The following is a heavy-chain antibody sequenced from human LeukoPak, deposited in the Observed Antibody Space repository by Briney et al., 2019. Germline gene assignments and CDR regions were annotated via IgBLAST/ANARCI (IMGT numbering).Heavy chain of an antibody. CDR2: IFSGAST. CDR3: ARGSPYSGYDLRAFYI. D-gene: IGHD5-12*01. V-gene: IGHV3-66*01. Sequence: GGSLRLSCAASGFTVSSDYLSWVRQAPGKGLEWVSVIFSGASTYYADSVKGRFTISRDNSKNTLYLHMNSLSAEDTAVYYCARGSPYSGYDLRAFYICGQGTTGTVYS. J-gene: IGHJ3*02. CDR1: GFTVSSDY.